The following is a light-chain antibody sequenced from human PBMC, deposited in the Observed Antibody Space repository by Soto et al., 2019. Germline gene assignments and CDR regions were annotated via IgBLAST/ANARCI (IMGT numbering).Light chain of an antibody. V-gene: IGLV2-8*01. J-gene: IGLJ1*01. Sequence: QSALTQPPSASGSPGQSVTISCTGTSSDVGDHTYVSWYQHHPGKAPKLVIYEVSQRPSGVPDRFSGSKSGNTASLTVSGLQADDEADYYCSSYAGSNSHVFGTGTKLTVL. CDR1: SSDVGDHTY. CDR3: SSYAGSNSHV. CDR2: EVS.